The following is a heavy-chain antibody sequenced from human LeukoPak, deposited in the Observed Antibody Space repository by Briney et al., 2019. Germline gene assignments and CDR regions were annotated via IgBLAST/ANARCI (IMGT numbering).Heavy chain of an antibody. CDR1: GFSFSNTW. CDR2: IKSTPDGGTT. Sequence: SGGSLRLSCAASGFSFSNTWMTWVRQAPGKGLEWVGRIKSTPDGGTTEYAAPVKGRFTISGDDSKNTLYLQMNSLKTEDTAVYYCTRYTSGSSVSWGQGTLVTVSS. CDR3: TRYTSGSSVS. J-gene: IGHJ5*02. D-gene: IGHD3-10*01. V-gene: IGHV3-15*01.